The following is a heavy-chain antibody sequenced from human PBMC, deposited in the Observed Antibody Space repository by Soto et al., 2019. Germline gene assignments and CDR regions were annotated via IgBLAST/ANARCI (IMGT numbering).Heavy chain of an antibody. J-gene: IGHJ5*02. CDR3: ARGFCGRGSCYQAAYNWFDP. D-gene: IGHD2-15*01. Sequence: QVQLVQSGAEVRKPGSSGKVSCKAPGGTFSSYPISWVRQAPGQGLEGLGRSIPILGMANYAQTFQGRVTITADKSXXTXYXXLSSLRAEDTAVYYCARGFCGRGSCYQAAYNWFDPWGQGTLVTVSS. V-gene: IGHV1-69*02. CDR1: GGTFSSYP. CDR2: SIPILGMA.